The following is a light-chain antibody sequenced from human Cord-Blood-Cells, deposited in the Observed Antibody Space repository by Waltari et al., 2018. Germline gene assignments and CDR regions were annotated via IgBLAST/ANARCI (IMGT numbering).Light chain of an antibody. V-gene: IGKV3-20*01. CDR2: GAS. CDR3: QQYGSSPLYT. CDR1: QSVSSSY. Sequence: EIGLTQSPGTLSLSPGERATLSCRASQSVSSSYLAWYQQKTGQAPRHLIYGASSRATAIPARFSGSGSATEYTITISRMEPEDFAVYYCQQYGSSPLYTFGQGTKLEIK. J-gene: IGKJ2*01.